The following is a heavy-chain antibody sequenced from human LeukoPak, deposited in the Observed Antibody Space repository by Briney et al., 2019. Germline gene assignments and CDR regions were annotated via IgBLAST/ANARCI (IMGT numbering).Heavy chain of an antibody. Sequence: PGGSLRLSCAASGFTFDDYAMHWVRQAPGKGLEWVSGISWNSGSIGYADSVKGRFTISRDNAKNSLYLQMNSLRAEDTALYYCAKGYGRIVARPTDYWGQGTLVTVSS. CDR3: AKGYGRIVARPTDY. CDR2: ISWNSGSI. CDR1: GFTFDDYA. V-gene: IGHV3-9*01. D-gene: IGHD6-6*01. J-gene: IGHJ4*02.